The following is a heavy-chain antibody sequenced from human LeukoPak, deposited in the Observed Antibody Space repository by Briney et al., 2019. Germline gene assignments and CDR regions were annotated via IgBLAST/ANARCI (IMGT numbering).Heavy chain of an antibody. V-gene: IGHV4-34*01. CDR3: ARLGGSFDP. D-gene: IGHD1-26*01. J-gene: IGHJ5*02. Sequence: SETLSLTCAVYGGSFSGYYWSWVRQPPGKGLEWIGEINHSGSTNYNPSLKSRVTISVDTSKNQFSLKLSSVTAADTAVYYCARLGGSFDPWGQGTLVTVSS. CDR2: INHSGST. CDR1: GGSFSGYY.